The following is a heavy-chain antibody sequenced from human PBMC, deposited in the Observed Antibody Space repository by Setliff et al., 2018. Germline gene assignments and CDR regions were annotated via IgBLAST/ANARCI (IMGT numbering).Heavy chain of an antibody. CDR1: GFTVSSNY. V-gene: IGHV3-23*01. J-gene: IGHJ3*02. CDR2: ISGSGGST. CDR3: AKDRQGATFVDAFDI. Sequence: QPGGSLRLSCAASGFTVSSNYMSWVRQAPGKGLEWVSAISGSGGSTYYADSVKGRFTISRDNSKNTLYLQMNSLRAEDTAVYYCAKDRQGATFVDAFDIWGQGTMVTVSS. D-gene: IGHD2-15*01.